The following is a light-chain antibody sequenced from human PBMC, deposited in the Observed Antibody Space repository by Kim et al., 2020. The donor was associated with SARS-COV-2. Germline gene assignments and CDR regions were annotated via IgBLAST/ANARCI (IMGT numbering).Light chain of an antibody. CDR1: QGISSE. Sequence: ACTGDRDTNTCRARQGISSELAWYQQKPGKAPKLLIYAASTLQSGVPSRFSGSGSGTDFTLTISCLQSEDFATYYCQQYYSYPRTFGQGTKVDIK. V-gene: IGKV1-8*01. CDR2: AAS. CDR3: QQYYSYPRT. J-gene: IGKJ1*01.